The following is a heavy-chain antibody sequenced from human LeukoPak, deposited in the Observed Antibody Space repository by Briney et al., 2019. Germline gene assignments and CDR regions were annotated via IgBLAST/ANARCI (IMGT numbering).Heavy chain of an antibody. CDR3: ARRFRSISYYGMDV. CDR1: GGSISSSSYY. CDR2: IYYSGST. V-gene: IGHV4-39*01. J-gene: IGHJ6*02. D-gene: IGHD3-10*01. Sequence: SETLSLTCTVSGGSISSSSYYWGWIRQPPGKGLEWIGSIYYSGSTYYNPSLKSRVTISVDTSKNQFSLKLSSVTAADTAVYYCARRFRSISYYGMDVWGQGITVTVSS.